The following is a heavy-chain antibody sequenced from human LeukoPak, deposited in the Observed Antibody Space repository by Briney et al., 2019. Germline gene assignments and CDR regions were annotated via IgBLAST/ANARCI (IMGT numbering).Heavy chain of an antibody. D-gene: IGHD6-6*01. CDR3: AREFLKYCSSSRGY. Sequence: PGGSLRLSCAASGFTFDDYGMSWVRQAPGKGLEWVSAISGSGGSTYYADSVKGRFTTSRDNAKNSLYLQMNSLRAEDTAVYYCAREFLKYCSSSRGYWGQGTLVTVSS. CDR1: GFTFDDYG. J-gene: IGHJ4*02. CDR2: ISGSGGST. V-gene: IGHV3-23*01.